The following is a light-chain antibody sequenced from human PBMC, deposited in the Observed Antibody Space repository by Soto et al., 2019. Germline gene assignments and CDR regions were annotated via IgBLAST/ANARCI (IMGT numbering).Light chain of an antibody. CDR2: EVN. J-gene: IGLJ1*01. CDR1: SSDVGTYDF. Sequence: QSALTQPRSVSGSPGQSVTISCTGTSSDVGTYDFVSWYQQHPGKAPRLMIFEVNKRPSGVPDRSSGSKSGNTASLTVSGLQAEDEADYYCSSYAGSSKVFGTGTKVTVL. CDR3: SSYAGSSKV. V-gene: IGLV2-8*01.